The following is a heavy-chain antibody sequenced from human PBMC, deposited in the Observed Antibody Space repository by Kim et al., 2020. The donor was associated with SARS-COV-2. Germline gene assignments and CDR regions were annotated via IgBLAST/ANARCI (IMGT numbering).Heavy chain of an antibody. J-gene: IGHJ4*02. V-gene: IGHV3-21*01. Sequence: GGSLRLSCAASGFTFSRYSMNWVRQAPGKGLEWVSSISSSGSYIYYADSVKGRFTISRDNAKNSLYLQMNSLRAEDTAVYYCAREGNPAIAAAYLGDYWGQGTLVTVSS. CDR2: ISSSGSYI. CDR3: AREGNPAIAAAYLGDY. CDR1: GFTFSRYS. D-gene: IGHD6-13*01.